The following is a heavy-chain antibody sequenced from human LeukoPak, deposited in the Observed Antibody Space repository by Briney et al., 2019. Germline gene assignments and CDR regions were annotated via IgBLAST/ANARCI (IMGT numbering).Heavy chain of an antibody. CDR1: GFTFSSHG. V-gene: IGHV3-30*19. D-gene: IGHD6-19*01. CDR3: ARGYSSGWYDGRAFDI. CDR2: ISYDGSNK. Sequence: PGRSLRLSCAASGFTFSSHGMHWVRQAPGKGMGWVAVISYDGSNKYYADSVKGRFTISRDNSKSTLYLQMNSLRAEDTAVYYCARGYSSGWYDGRAFDIWGQGTMVTVSS. J-gene: IGHJ3*02.